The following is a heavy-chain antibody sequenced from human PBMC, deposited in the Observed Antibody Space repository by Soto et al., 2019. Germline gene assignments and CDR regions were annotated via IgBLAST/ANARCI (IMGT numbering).Heavy chain of an antibody. J-gene: IGHJ4*02. CDR3: AKGGEGSCSQTSCLYFSDS. Sequence: EVQLLDSGGGLVQPGGSLRLSCAASGFTFSTYAMSWVRQAPGKGLEWVSTISGSGDSSYYATSVKGRFTISRDNSRNTLDLQMNSLRVEDTAVYYCAKGGEGSCSQTSCLYFSDSWGQGTLVTDSS. CDR1: GFTFSTYA. D-gene: IGHD2-15*01. CDR2: ISGSGDSS. V-gene: IGHV3-23*01.